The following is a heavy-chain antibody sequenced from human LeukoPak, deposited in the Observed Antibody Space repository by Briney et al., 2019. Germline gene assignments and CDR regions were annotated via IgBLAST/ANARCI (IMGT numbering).Heavy chain of an antibody. CDR3: ARHYQLLTYKCVDP. J-gene: IGHJ5*02. V-gene: IGHV4-59*08. D-gene: IGHD2-2*01. CDR2: IYHTGST. CDR1: VGSIRNHH. Sequence: SETLSLTCTVSVGSIRNHHWSWIRQPPGKGLEWVGYIYHTGSTKYNPSLKSRVTISVDTSKNQLSLRLSSVTAEETAMYYCARHYQLLTYKCVDPWGEGTLVTVSS.